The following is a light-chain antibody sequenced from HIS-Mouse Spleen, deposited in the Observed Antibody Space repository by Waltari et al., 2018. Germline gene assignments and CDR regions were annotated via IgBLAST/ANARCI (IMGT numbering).Light chain of an antibody. V-gene: IGKV4-1*01. CDR2: WAS. CDR1: QSVLYSSNNKNY. Sequence: DIVMTQSPDSLAVSLGERATINSKSSQSVLYSSNNKNYLAWYQQKPGQPPKLLIYWASTRESGVPERFSGSGSGTDFTLTISSLQAEDVAVYYCQQYYSTPLTFGGGTKVEIK. CDR3: QQYYSTPLT. J-gene: IGKJ4*01.